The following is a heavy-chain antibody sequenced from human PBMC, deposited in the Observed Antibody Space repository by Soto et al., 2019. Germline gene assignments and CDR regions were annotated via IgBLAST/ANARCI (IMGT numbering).Heavy chain of an antibody. J-gene: IGHJ4*02. CDR2: MPYDGSNK. Sequence: QVQLVESGGGVVQPGTSLRLSCAASGFTFSVYGMHWVRQAPGRGLEWVAAMPYDGSNKFYAGSVKGQFTISRDNSKNTLFLQMNRLSAEVTAMYYCAKDGGQWLLQYYFDSWGQGTLVTVSS. D-gene: IGHD6-19*01. V-gene: IGHV3-30*18. CDR3: AKDGGQWLLQYYFDS. CDR1: GFTFSVYG.